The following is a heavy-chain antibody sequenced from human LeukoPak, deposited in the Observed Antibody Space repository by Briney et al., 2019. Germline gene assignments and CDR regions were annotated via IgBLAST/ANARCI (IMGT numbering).Heavy chain of an antibody. V-gene: IGHV3-7*01. CDR2: IMQDGSEK. CDR3: ASTRLGLTNWFDP. J-gene: IGHJ5*02. CDR1: GFTFSSYW. Sequence: GGSLRLSCAASGFTFSSYWMSWVRQAPGKGLGWVANIMQDGSEKYYVDSVKGRFTISRDNAKNSLYLQMNSLRAEDTAVYYCASTRLGLTNWFDPWGQGTLVTVSS. D-gene: IGHD3-9*01.